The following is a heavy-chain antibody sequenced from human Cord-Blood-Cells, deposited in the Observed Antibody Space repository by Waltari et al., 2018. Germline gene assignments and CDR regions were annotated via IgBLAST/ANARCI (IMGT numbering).Heavy chain of an antibody. V-gene: IGHV1-69*01. CDR2: IIPIFGTA. Sequence: QVQLVQSGAVVKKPGSSVKVSCKASGGNFSSYAISCVRKSPGQGLEWMGGIIPIFGTANYAQKFQGRVTITADESTSTAYMELSSLRSEDTAVYYCARSRDYYDSSGFDYWGQGTLVTVSS. CDR1: GGNFSSYA. J-gene: IGHJ4*02. CDR3: ARSRDYYDSSGFDY. D-gene: IGHD3-22*01.